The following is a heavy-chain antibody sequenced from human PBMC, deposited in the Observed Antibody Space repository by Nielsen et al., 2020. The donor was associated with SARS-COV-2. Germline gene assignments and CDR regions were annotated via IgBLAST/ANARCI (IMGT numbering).Heavy chain of an antibody. CDR3: AIILNYYDSTGYADGPFDT. D-gene: IGHD3-22*01. Sequence: GESLKISCAASGFTVSSYGMHWVRQAPGRGLEWVAVISYDGTNEHYADSVKGRFIVSSDNPTNTMYLQMNSLRPEDTAVYYCAIILNYYDSTGYADGPFDTWGQGTMVTVSS. V-gene: IGHV3-30*03. CDR1: GFTVSSYG. CDR2: ISYDGTNE. J-gene: IGHJ3*02.